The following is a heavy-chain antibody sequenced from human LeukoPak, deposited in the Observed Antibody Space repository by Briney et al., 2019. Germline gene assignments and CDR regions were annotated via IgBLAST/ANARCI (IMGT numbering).Heavy chain of an antibody. Sequence: ASVKVSCKASGYTFTSYDINWVRQAAGQGLEWMGWMNPNSGNTGYAQKFQGRVTITRNTSISTAYMELSSLRSEDTAVYYCARGPTGYYYMDVWGKGTTVTVSS. D-gene: IGHD4-17*01. V-gene: IGHV1-8*03. CDR2: MNPNSGNT. CDR3: ARGPTGYYYMDV. J-gene: IGHJ6*03. CDR1: GYTFTSYD.